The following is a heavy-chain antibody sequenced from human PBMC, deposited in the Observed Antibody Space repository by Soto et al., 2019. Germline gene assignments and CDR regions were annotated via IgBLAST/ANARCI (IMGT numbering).Heavy chain of an antibody. Sequence: EVQLVESGGGLVQPGGSLRLSCVVSGFSFSDHYMNWVRQAPGKGLEWVGRTRNKGNSYTTEYAASVKDRFTISRADSKNSLYLQMNSLKTEDTAVYYCAREGAVPGPDFDHWGQGTLVTVSS. V-gene: IGHV3-72*01. J-gene: IGHJ4*02. CDR3: AREGAVPGPDFDH. CDR1: GFSFSDHY. D-gene: IGHD6-19*01. CDR2: TRNKGNSYTT.